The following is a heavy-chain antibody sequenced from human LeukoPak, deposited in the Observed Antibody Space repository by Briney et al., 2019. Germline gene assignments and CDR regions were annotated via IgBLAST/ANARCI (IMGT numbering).Heavy chain of an antibody. J-gene: IGHJ5*02. CDR2: INPNSGGT. V-gene: IGHV1-2*02. CDR1: GYTFTGYY. D-gene: IGHD3-22*01. Sequence: ASVKASCKASGYTFTGYYMHWVRQAPGQGLEWMGWINPNSGGTNYAQTFQGRVTMTRDTSISTAYMELSRLRSDDTAVYYCARALVGSYYDSSGYPLNWFDPWGQGTLVTVSS. CDR3: ARALVGSYYDSSGYPLNWFDP.